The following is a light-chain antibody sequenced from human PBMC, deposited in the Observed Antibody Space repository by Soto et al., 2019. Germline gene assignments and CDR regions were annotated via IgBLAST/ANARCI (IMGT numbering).Light chain of an antibody. CDR1: QSINSW. J-gene: IGKJ1*01. CDR2: KAS. Sequence: DIQMTQSPSTLSASVGDRVTITCRASQSINSWLAWYQQKPGKAPKLLIYKASTSESGVPSRFSGSGSETEFTLTVSSLQPDDFAAYYCQQYHSYPWTFGQGTKVEIK. V-gene: IGKV1-5*03. CDR3: QQYHSYPWT.